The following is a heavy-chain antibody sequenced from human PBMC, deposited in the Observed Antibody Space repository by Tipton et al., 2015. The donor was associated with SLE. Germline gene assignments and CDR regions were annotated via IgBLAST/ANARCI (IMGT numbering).Heavy chain of an antibody. V-gene: IGHV3-7*01. D-gene: IGHD3-10*01. CDR3: ARVNVGYDSISGNYHWTLDP. J-gene: IGHJ2*01. CDR2: IKEDGVEQ. CDR1: GFNFTKYR. Sequence: GSLRLSCVGSGFNFTKYRMSWIRQAPGKGLQWVAHIKEDGVEQFYADSVKGRLTISRDNAKSSLFLQLNSLRVDDTAIYYCARVNVGYDSISGNYHWTLDPWGRGTLVTVSS.